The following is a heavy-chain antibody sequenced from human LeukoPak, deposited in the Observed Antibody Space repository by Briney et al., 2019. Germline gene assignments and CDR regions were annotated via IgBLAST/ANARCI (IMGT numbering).Heavy chain of an antibody. Sequence: GGSVRLSCAASGFTFSSYSMNWVRQAPGKGLEWVSSISSSSSYIYYADSVKGRFTISRDNAKNSLYLQMNSLRAEDTAVYYCARGLDSSGYSGAFDIWGQGTMVTVSS. J-gene: IGHJ3*02. D-gene: IGHD3-22*01. CDR2: ISSSSSYI. V-gene: IGHV3-21*01. CDR3: ARGLDSSGYSGAFDI. CDR1: GFTFSSYS.